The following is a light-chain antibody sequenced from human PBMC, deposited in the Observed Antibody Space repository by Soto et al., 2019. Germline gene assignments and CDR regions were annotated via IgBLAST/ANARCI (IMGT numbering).Light chain of an antibody. CDR1: QSVSTN. CDR2: DAS. V-gene: IGKV3-11*01. CDR3: QQRSNWPPLT. Sequence: EIVLTQSPATLSLSPGERATLSCRASQSVSTNLVWYQQRPGQAPRLLIYDASNRATGIPARFSGSGSGTDFTLTISSLEPEDFAVYYCQQRSNWPPLTFCGGTKVEIK. J-gene: IGKJ4*01.